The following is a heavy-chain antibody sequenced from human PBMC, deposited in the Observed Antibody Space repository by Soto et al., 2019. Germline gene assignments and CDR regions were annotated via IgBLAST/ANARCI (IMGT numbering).Heavy chain of an antibody. D-gene: IGHD3-10*01. CDR1: GFTFSSYG. V-gene: IGHV3-30*18. CDR3: AKDPRGLYNWFDP. CDR2: ISYDGSNK. Sequence: RLSCAASGFTFSSYGMHWVRQAPGKGLEWVAVISYDGSNKYYADSVKGRFTISRDNSKNTLYLQMNSLRAEDTAVYYCAKDPRGLYNWFDPWGQGTLVTVSS. J-gene: IGHJ5*02.